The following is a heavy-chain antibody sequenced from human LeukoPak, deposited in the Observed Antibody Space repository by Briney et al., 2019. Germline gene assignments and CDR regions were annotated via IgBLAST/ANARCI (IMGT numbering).Heavy chain of an antibody. CDR1: GGSISSYY. Sequence: SGTLSLTCTVSGGSISSYYWSWIRQPPGKGLEWIGNIYYSGSTNYNPSLKSRVTISVDTSKNQFSLKLSSVTAADTAVYFCARAQYYYYYMDVWGKGTTVTVSS. J-gene: IGHJ6*03. CDR3: ARAQYYYYYMDV. V-gene: IGHV4-59*01. CDR2: IYYSGST.